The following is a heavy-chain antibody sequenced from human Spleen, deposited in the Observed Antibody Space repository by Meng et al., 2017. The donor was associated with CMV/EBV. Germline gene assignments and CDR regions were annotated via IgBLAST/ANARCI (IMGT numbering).Heavy chain of an antibody. Sequence: EGELVESEGGLFQPGGALRLSCAASGFTVSSNYMSWVRQAPGKGLEWVSVIYSGGSTYYADSVKGRFTISRDNSKNTLYLQMNSLRAEDTAVYYCASEGYKHWGQGTLVTVSS. CDR2: IYSGGST. D-gene: IGHD3-16*02. CDR1: GFTVSSNY. CDR3: ASEGYKH. V-gene: IGHV3-53*01. J-gene: IGHJ1*01.